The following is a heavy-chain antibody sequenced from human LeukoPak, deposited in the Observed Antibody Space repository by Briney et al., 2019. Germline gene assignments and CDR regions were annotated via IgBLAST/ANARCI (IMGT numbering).Heavy chain of an antibody. V-gene: IGHV4-39*07. CDR1: GASISRSDYY. CDR2: IYFSGTT. D-gene: IGHD4-17*01. Sequence: SETLSLTCTVSGASISRSDYYWGWIRQPPGQGLEWIGSIYFSGTTYYNLSLKSRVTISVDTSKNLFSLEMSSVTAADTAVYYCARDFRDYGDYRYFDYWGQGILVTVSS. CDR3: ARDFRDYGDYRYFDY. J-gene: IGHJ4*02.